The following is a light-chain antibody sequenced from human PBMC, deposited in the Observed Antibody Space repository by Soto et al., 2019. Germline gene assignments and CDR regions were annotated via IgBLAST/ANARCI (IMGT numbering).Light chain of an antibody. CDR2: DAS. CDR1: QSVDSS. J-gene: IGKJ2*01. V-gene: IGKV3-11*01. Sequence: EVVLTQSPATLSLSPGERATLSCRASQSVDSSLAWYQQKLGQAPRLLIYDASNRATGIPGRFSGSGSGTDFTLTISRLEPEDFAVYYCQQRGAFGQGNKVEIK. CDR3: QQRGA.